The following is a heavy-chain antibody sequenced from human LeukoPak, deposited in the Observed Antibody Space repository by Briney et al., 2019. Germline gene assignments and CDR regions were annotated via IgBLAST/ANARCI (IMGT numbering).Heavy chain of an antibody. CDR1: GFTFSSYS. J-gene: IGHJ4*02. CDR3: ARDLSIAAAGFGY. V-gene: IGHV3-21*01. D-gene: IGHD6-13*01. Sequence: GGSLRLSCAASGFTFSSYSMNWVRQAPGKGLEWVSSISSSSSYIYYADSVKGRFTISRDNAKNSLYLQMNGLRAEDTAVYYCARDLSIAAAGFGYWGQGTLVTVSS. CDR2: ISSSSSYI.